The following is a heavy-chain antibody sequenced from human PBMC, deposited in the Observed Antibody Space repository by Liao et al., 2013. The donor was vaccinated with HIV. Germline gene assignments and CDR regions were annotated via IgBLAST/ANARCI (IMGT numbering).Heavy chain of an antibody. D-gene: IGHD3-16*01. CDR1: GGSIRSGTFY. CDR2: IHTSGST. Sequence: QVHLQESGPGLVKPSQTLSLTCTVSGGSIRSGTFYWSWIRQSADKGLEWIGRIHTSGSTNYNPSLQSRVTISADTSKNHFSLNLSSVTATDTAVYFCARRAVKGGFDSWGQGTLVTVSS. J-gene: IGHJ4*02. CDR3: ARRAVKGGFDS. V-gene: IGHV4-61*02.